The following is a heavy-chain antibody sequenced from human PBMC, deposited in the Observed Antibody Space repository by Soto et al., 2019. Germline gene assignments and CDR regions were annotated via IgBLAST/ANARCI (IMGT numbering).Heavy chain of an antibody. CDR2: IYYSGST. D-gene: IGHD3-3*01. CDR1: GGSISSGGYY. Sequence: QVQLQESGPGLVKPSQTLSLTCTVSGGSISSGGYYWSWIRQHPGKGLEWIGYIYYSGSTYYNPSLKSRVTISVDTSKNQFSLKLSSVTAADTAVYYYARVYYDFWSGYFAWFDPWGQGTLVTVSS. CDR3: ARVYYDFWSGYFAWFDP. V-gene: IGHV4-31*03. J-gene: IGHJ5*02.